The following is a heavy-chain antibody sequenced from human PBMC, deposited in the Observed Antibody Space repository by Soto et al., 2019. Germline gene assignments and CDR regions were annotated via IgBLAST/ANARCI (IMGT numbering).Heavy chain of an antibody. D-gene: IGHD3-16*01. CDR2: FNPDNQNT. CDR3: ARVRFGDTFDF. Sequence: ASVKVCCKVSGYRFTTYGINWVRQAPGQGLEWVGWFNPDNQNTNYAQKFQDRVSLTTDSSTNTAYMELRDLRSDDTAVYYCARVRFGDTFDFWGQGSRVTVSS. V-gene: IGHV1-18*01. CDR1: GYRFTTYG. J-gene: IGHJ4*02.